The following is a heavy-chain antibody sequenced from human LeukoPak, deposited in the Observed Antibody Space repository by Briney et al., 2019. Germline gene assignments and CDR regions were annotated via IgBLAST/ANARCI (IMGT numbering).Heavy chain of an antibody. J-gene: IGHJ4*02. CDR3: ARQYTYGFDY. V-gene: IGHV3-30*03. Sequence: GGSLRLSCVVSGFTFSNNDMHWVRQAPGKGLEWVAVISYDGSSKYYADSVKGRFTISRDNSKNTLYLQMNSLRAEDTAVFYCARQYTYGFDYWGLGTLVTVSS. CDR1: GFTFSNND. CDR2: ISYDGSSK. D-gene: IGHD5-18*01.